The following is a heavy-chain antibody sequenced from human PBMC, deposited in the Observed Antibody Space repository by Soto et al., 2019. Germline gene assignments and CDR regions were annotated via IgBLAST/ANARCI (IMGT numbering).Heavy chain of an antibody. CDR2: ISYDGSNK. Sequence: GGSLRLSCAASGFTFSSYGMHWVRQAPGKGLEWVAVISYDGSNKYYADSVKGRFTISRDNSKNTLYLQMNSLRAEDTAVYYCAKEGGYCSSTSCSPNWSDPWGQGTLVTVSS. J-gene: IGHJ5*02. D-gene: IGHD2-2*01. CDR1: GFTFSSYG. V-gene: IGHV3-30*18. CDR3: AKEGGYCSSTSCSPNWSDP.